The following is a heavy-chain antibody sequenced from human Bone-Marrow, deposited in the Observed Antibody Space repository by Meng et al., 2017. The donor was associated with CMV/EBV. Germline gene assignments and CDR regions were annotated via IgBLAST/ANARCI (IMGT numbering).Heavy chain of an antibody. CDR3: AKDKMITFGGGIVIDY. V-gene: IGHV3-23*01. CDR1: GFTFSSYD. Sequence: GGSLRLSCAASGFTFSSYDMSWVRQAPGKRLEWVSGISGSGVSTWYADSVRGRITISRDNSKNTLYLQMNSLRAEDTAVYYCAKDKMITFGGGIVIDYWGQGTLVTVSS. J-gene: IGHJ4*02. CDR2: ISGSGVST. D-gene: IGHD3-16*02.